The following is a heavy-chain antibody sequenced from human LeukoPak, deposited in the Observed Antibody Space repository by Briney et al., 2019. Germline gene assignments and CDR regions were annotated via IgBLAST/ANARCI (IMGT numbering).Heavy chain of an antibody. V-gene: IGHV4-61*02. Sequence: SETLSLTCDVSGFSITSGTFYWSWIRQSAGKGLEWIGRLSSSGGTTDNPSLQNRVTISRDTSQNQFFLTLTSVTAADTALYYCTRGTSWFFTNWXXXTLVTVSS. CDR2: LSSSGGT. D-gene: IGHD6-13*01. CDR1: GFSITSGTFY. J-gene: IGHJ4*03. CDR3: TRGTSWFFTN.